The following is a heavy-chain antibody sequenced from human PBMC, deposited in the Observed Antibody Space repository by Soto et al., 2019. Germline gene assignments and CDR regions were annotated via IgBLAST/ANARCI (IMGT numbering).Heavy chain of an antibody. CDR3: AKDVLQQMVYYYYYYGMDV. CDR2: ISYDGSNK. CDR1: GFTFSSYG. Sequence: QVQLVESGGGVVQPGRSLRLSCAASGFTFSSYGMHWVRQAPGKGLEWVAVISYDGSNKYYADSVKGRFTISRDNSKNTLYLQMNSLRAEDTAVYYWAKDVLQQMVYYYYYYGMDVWGQGTTVTVSS. J-gene: IGHJ6*02. V-gene: IGHV3-30*18. D-gene: IGHD6-13*01.